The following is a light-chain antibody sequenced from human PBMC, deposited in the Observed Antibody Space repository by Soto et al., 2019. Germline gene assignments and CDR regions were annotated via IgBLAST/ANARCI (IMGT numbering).Light chain of an antibody. V-gene: IGKV1-39*01. CDR1: QSIRNY. Sequence: DFQMTQSPSPLSASVGDRFTITCRASQSIRNYLNWYQRKLGKAPKLLIYAASHLQSGVPSRFRGSGSGTDFTLTISSLQPEDFATYYCQQSYNTLSWTFGQGTKVDIK. CDR2: AAS. J-gene: IGKJ1*01. CDR3: QQSYNTLSWT.